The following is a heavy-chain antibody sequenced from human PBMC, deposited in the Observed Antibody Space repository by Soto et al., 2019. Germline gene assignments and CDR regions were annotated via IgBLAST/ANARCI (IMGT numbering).Heavy chain of an antibody. D-gene: IGHD1-1*01. J-gene: IGHJ5*02. CDR2: ISSSSSYI. Sequence: EVQLVESGGGLVKPGGSLRLSCAASGFIFSSYSMNWVRQAPGKGLEWVSSISSSSSYIYYADSVKGRFTISRDNAKNSLYLQMNSLRAEDTAVYYCARVWKGGSSASPWFDPWGQGTLVTVSS. V-gene: IGHV3-21*01. CDR3: ARVWKGGSSASPWFDP. CDR1: GFIFSSYS.